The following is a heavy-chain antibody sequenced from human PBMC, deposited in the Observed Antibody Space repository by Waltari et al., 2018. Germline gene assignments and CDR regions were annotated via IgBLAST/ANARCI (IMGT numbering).Heavy chain of an antibody. D-gene: IGHD4-17*01. CDR3: ASINDYGDWRADY. V-gene: IGHV4-30-2*01. CDR2: IYNSGSF. CDR1: GGSISSAGYS. J-gene: IGHJ4*02. Sequence: QLQLQESGSRLVKPSQTLSLTCAVSGGSISSAGYSWSWIRQPPGKGLEWLGYIYNSGSFYYNPSLNGRVTMSVDRSKSQFSLKLTSVTAADTAVYYCASINDYGDWRADYWGQGTLVTVSS.